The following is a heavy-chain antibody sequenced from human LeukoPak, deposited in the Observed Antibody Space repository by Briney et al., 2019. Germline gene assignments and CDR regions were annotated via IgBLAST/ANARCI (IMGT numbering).Heavy chain of an antibody. CDR2: IRYDGSNK. V-gene: IGHV3-30*02. D-gene: IGHD6-25*01. Sequence: GGSLRLSCAASGFTFSSYGMHWVRQAPGKGLEWVAFIRYDGSNKYYADSVKGRFTISRDNSKNTLYLQMNSLRAEDTAVYYCAREGSGWNNCFDPWGQGTLVTVSS. J-gene: IGHJ5*02. CDR3: AREGSGWNNCFDP. CDR1: GFTFSSYG.